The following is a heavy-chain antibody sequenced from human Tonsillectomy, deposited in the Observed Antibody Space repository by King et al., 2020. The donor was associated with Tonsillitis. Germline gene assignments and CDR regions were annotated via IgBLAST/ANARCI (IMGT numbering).Heavy chain of an antibody. J-gene: IGHJ6*02. CDR2: IYYSGST. CDR1: GGSISSYY. V-gene: IGHV4-59*08. D-gene: IGHD2/OR15-2a*01. Sequence: VQLQESGPGLVKPSETLSLTCTVSGGSISSYYWSWIRQPPGKGLEWIGNIYYSGSTNYNPSLKSRVTISVDTSKNQFSLKLSSVTAADTAVYYCARAPYNDQLSYGMDVWGQGTTVTVSS. CDR3: ARAPYNDQLSYGMDV.